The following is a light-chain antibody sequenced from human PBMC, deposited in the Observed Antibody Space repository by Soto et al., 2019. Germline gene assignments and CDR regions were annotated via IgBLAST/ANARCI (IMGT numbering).Light chain of an antibody. CDR2: EGS. J-gene: IGLJ1*01. Sequence: QSALTQPASVSGSPGQSITISCTGTSSDVGSYNLVSWYQHHPGKAPKLMIYEGSKRPSGVSNRFSGSKSGNTASLTISGRQDEDEADDYFCSYAGSSTFYVFGIGTKLTV. V-gene: IGLV2-23*01. CDR3: CSYAGSSTFYV. CDR1: SSDVGSYNL.